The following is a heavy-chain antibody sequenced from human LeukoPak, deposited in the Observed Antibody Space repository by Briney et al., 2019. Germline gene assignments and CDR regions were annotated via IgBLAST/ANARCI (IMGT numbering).Heavy chain of an antibody. CDR3: ARKKATDYYYYYGMDV. Sequence: GGSLRLSCAASGFTFGSYWMHWVRQAPGKGLVWVSRINSDGSSTSYADSVKGRFTISRDNAKNTLYLQMNSLRAEDTAVYYCARKKATDYYYYYGMDVWGQGTTVTVSS. D-gene: IGHD5-24*01. V-gene: IGHV3-74*01. J-gene: IGHJ6*02. CDR2: INSDGSST. CDR1: GFTFGSYW.